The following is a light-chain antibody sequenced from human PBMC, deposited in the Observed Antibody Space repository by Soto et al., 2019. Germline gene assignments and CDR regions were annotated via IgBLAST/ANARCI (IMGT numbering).Light chain of an antibody. CDR3: QQFSSYPLT. CDR2: AAS. J-gene: IGKJ4*01. CDR1: QSVSSYY. V-gene: IGKV3-20*01. Sequence: EIVVTQSPGTLSFSPGERATLSCRASQSVSSYYLAWYQQKPGQAPRLLIYAASSRATGIPDRFSGGGSGTDFTLTISRLEPEDFAVYYCQQFSSYPLTFGGGTKVDIK.